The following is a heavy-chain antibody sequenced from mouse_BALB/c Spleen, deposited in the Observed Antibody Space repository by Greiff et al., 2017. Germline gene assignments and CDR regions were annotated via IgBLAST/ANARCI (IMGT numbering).Heavy chain of an antibody. J-gene: IGHJ3*01. CDR2: IDPENGDT. CDR1: GFNIKDYY. CDR3: TPVISPFAY. V-gene: IGHV14-4*02. Sequence: VQLKQSGAELVRSGASVKLSCTASGFNIKDYYMHWVKQRPEQGLEWIGWIDPENGDTEYAPKFQGKATMTADTSSNTAYLQLSSLTSEDTAVYYCTPVISPFAYGGRGTLVTVSA.